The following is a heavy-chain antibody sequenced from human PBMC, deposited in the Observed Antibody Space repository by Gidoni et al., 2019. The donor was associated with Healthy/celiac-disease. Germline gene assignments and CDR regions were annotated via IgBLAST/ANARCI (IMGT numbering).Heavy chain of an antibody. CDR2: IRSKANSYAT. J-gene: IGHJ4*02. CDR1: GFTFSCSA. Sequence: EVQLVESGGGLVKPGGALQLACADSGFTFSCSAMHGVRQASGKGLEWVCRIRSKANSYATAYAASVKGRFTISRDDSKNTAYLQMNSLKTEDTAVYYCTSSGWYPDYWGQGTLVTVSS. D-gene: IGHD6-19*01. V-gene: IGHV3-73*02. CDR3: TSSGWYPDY.